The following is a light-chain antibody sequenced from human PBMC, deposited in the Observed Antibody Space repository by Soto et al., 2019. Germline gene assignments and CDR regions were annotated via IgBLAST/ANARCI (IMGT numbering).Light chain of an antibody. CDR2: GAS. CDR1: QSISGK. J-gene: IGKJ4*01. V-gene: IGKV3-11*01. CDR3: QKRSNWTPLT. Sequence: EIVMTQSPDILSVSPGESATLSCRASQSISGKLVWYQQKPGQAPRLLIYGASTRATGIPARFSGSGSGTDFTPTISSIEPDDFEVYYCQKRSNWTPLTSGGGTKVDIK.